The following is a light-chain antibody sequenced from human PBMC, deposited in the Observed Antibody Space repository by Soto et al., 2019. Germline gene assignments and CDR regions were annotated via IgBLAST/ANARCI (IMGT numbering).Light chain of an antibody. Sequence: QPVLTQSSSASASLGSSVKLTCTLSSGHSSYIIAWHQQQPGKAPRYLMKLEGSGSYNKGSGVPYRFSGSSSGADRYLTISNLQFEDEADYYCETWDSYTRVFGGGTQLTVL. CDR1: SGHSSYI. CDR3: ETWDSYTRV. V-gene: IGLV4-60*02. J-gene: IGLJ3*02. CDR2: LEGSGSY.